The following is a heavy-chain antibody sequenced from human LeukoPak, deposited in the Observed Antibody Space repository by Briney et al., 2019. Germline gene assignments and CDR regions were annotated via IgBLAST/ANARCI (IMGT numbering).Heavy chain of an antibody. Sequence: PSETLSLTCTVSGGSISSYYWSWIRQPPGKGLEWIGYIYYSGSTNYNPSLKSRVTISVDTSKNQFSLKLSSVTAADTAVYYCARDEPGDGLDYWGQGTLVTVSS. CDR1: GGSISSYY. D-gene: IGHD3-16*01. V-gene: IGHV4-59*12. CDR3: ARDEPGDGLDY. CDR2: IYYSGST. J-gene: IGHJ4*02.